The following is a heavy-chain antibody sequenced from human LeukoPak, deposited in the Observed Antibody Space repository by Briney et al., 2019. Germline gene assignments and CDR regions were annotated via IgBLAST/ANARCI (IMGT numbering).Heavy chain of an antibody. CDR2: FDPEDGET. D-gene: IGHD3-10*01. CDR3: ATSAARYYYGSGSYYNESDY. V-gene: IGHV1-24*01. CDR1: GYTLTELS. J-gene: IGHJ4*02. Sequence: ASVKVSCRVSGYTLTELSMHWVRQAPGKGLEWMGGFDPEDGETIYAQKFQGGVTMTEDTSTDTAYMELSSLRSEDTAVYYCATSAARYYYGSGSYYNESDYWGQGTLVTVSS.